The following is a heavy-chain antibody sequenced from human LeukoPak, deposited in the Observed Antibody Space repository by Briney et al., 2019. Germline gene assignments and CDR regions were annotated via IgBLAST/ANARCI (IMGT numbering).Heavy chain of an antibody. CDR2: IYPGDSDT. V-gene: IGHV5-51*01. J-gene: IGHJ4*02. Sequence: GESFKISCQGSGYSFTSYWIGWVRQMPGKGLGWMGIIYPGDSDTRYSPSFQGQVTISADKSISTAYLQWSSLKASDTAMYYCARQKARLLNTFDYLGQGTLVTVSS. CDR3: ARQKARLLNTFDY. D-gene: IGHD2-15*01. CDR1: GYSFTSYW.